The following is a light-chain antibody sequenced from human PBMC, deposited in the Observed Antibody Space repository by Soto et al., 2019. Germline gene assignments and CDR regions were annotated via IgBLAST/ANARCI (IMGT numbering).Light chain of an antibody. CDR2: KVS. CDR3: QQYNSYSGA. J-gene: IGKJ1*01. V-gene: IGKV1-5*03. CDR1: QSVSSW. Sequence: IQRAQSDTPMSGSLAQIVTITCXASQSVSSWLAWYQQKPGKAPKLLIYKVSSLKSGVPSRFSGSGSGTEFTLTISSLQPDDFATYYCQQYNSYSGAFGQGTKVDIK.